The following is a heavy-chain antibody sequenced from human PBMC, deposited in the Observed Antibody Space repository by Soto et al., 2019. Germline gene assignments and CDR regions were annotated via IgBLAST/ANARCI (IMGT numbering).Heavy chain of an antibody. D-gene: IGHD3-16*02. V-gene: IGHV4-39*02. CDR2: IYYSGET. J-gene: IGHJ1*01. Sequence: QLQLQESGPGLVKPSETLSLTCTVSGVSISGTSYYWGWIRQTPAKGLEWIGTIYYSGETFYNPSIKSRVTISIDTSKNHFSLNLTSVTAADTAIYYCARDGSFWGQGALVTVSS. CDR3: ARDGSF. CDR1: GVSISGTSYY.